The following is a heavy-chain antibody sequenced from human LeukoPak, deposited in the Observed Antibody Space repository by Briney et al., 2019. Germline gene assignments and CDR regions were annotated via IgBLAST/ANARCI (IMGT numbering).Heavy chain of an antibody. Sequence: SETLSLTCTVSGGSISSSSYYWGWIRQPPGKGLEWIGSIYYSGSTYYNPSLKSRVTISVDTSKNQFSLKLSSVTAADTAVYYCARDEGIAVAGTDWGQGTLVTVSS. CDR3: ARDEGIAVAGTD. V-gene: IGHV4-39*07. J-gene: IGHJ4*02. CDR2: IYYSGST. CDR1: GGSISSSSYY. D-gene: IGHD6-19*01.